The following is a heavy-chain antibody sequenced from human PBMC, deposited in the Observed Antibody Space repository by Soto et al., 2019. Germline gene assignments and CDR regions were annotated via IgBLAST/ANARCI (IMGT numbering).Heavy chain of an antibody. V-gene: IGHV3-9*01. Sequence: EVQLVESGGGLVQPGRSLRLSCAASGFTFDDYAMHWVRQAPGKGLEWVSGISWNSGSIGYADSVKGRFTISRDNAKNSLYLQRNSLRDEDTALYYCAKDMGMLLDDGDAFYIWGEGTMVTVSS. D-gene: IGHD1-1*01. CDR1: GFTFDDYA. CDR3: AKDMGMLLDDGDAFYI. J-gene: IGHJ3*02. CDR2: ISWNSGSI.